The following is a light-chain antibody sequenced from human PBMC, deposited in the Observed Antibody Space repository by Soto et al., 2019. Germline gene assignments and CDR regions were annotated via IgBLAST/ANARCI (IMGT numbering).Light chain of an antibody. Sequence: EIVLTQSPGTLSLFPGERATLSCKASQSVRNNYLAWYQQKPGQAPRLLIYGASNRATGIPDRFSGSGSGTDFTLTISRLEPEDFAVYYCQQYGSSPFTFGPGTKVDIK. V-gene: IGKV3-20*01. J-gene: IGKJ3*01. CDR1: QSVRNNY. CDR2: GAS. CDR3: QQYGSSPFT.